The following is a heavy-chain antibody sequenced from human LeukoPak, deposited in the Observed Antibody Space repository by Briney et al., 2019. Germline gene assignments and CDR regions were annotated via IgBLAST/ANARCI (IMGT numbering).Heavy chain of an antibody. J-gene: IGHJ4*02. Sequence: SGGSLRLSCVTSGFTFSDTWMSWVRQAPGKGLGWVGRIKRKVDDETKNYAAPVRGRFTISRDDSKNTVYLKMDSLRTEDTAVYYCTADTFESSHYSHDYWGQGTLVTVSS. CDR1: GFTFSDTW. D-gene: IGHD3-22*01. V-gene: IGHV3-15*01. CDR2: IKRKVDDETK. CDR3: TADTFESSHYSHDY.